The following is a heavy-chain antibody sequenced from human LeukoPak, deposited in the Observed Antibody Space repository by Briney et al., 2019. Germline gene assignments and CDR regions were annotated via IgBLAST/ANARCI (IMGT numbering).Heavy chain of an antibody. CDR1: GYTLTELS. CDR2: SDPEDGET. D-gene: IGHD5-18*01. Sequence: RASVKVSCKVSGYTLTELSMHWVRQAPGKGLEWMGGSDPEDGETIYAQKFQGRVTMTEDTSTDTAYMELSSLRSEDTAVYYCATYAMASGWFDPWGQGTLVTVSS. J-gene: IGHJ5*02. V-gene: IGHV1-24*01. CDR3: ATYAMASGWFDP.